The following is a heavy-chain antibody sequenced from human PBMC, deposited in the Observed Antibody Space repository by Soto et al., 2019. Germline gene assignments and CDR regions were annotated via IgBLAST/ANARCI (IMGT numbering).Heavy chain of an antibody. D-gene: IGHD3-10*01. V-gene: IGHV3-7*05. J-gene: IGHJ5*02. Sequence: EVQVVESGGGLVQPGGSLRLSCAASGFTFSNYWMSWFRQAPGKGLEWVANIKQEGSEKHYVDSVKGRFTISRDNAKNSLFLQMNSLRVEDTAVYYCARDRGWFDPWCQGTLVTVSS. CDR3: ARDRGWFDP. CDR2: IKQEGSEK. CDR1: GFTFSNYW.